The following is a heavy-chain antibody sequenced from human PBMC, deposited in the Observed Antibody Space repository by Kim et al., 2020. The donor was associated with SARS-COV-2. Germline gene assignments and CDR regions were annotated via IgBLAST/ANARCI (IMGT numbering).Heavy chain of an antibody. J-gene: IGHJ4*02. V-gene: IGHV3-7*01. D-gene: IGHD6-19*01. CDR2: INQDGRER. CDR3: TGAGADY. Sequence: GGSLRLSCAASGITFSNYYMSWVRQAPGKGLEWVANINQDGRERNYVDSVKGRFTISRDNAKNSLSLQMNSLRAEDTAVYYCTGAGADYWGQGTLVTVSS. CDR1: GITFSNYY.